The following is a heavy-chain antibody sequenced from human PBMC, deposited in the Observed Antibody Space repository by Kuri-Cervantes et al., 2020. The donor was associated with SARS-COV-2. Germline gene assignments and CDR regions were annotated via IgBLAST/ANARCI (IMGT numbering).Heavy chain of an antibody. D-gene: IGHD1-26*01. V-gene: IGHV4-39*01. Sequence: GSLRLSCTVSGGSISSSSYYWGWIRQPPGKGLEWIGSIYYSGSTYYNPSLKSRVTISVDTSKNQFSLKLSSVTAADTAVYYCAEGHSGTWGQGTLVTVSS. CDR2: IYYSGST. CDR3: AEGHSGT. J-gene: IGHJ5*02. CDR1: GGSISSSSYY.